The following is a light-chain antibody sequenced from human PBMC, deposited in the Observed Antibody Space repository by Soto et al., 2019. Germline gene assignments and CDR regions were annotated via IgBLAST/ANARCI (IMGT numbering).Light chain of an antibody. J-gene: IGLJ1*01. CDR2: DVS. V-gene: IGLV2-14*01. CDR3: NSYTGSSTYV. CDR1: SSDVGGYNY. Sequence: QSALTQPASVSGSPGQSITISCTGTSSDVGGYNYVSWYQQHPGKAPKLMIYDVSNRPSGVSNRFSGSKSGNTASLTISGLQAEYEADYYCNSYTGSSTYVFGTGTKLTVL.